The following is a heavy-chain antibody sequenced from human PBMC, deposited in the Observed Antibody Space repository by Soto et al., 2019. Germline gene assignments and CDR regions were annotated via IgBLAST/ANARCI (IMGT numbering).Heavy chain of an antibody. CDR3: AKGDVDTSRAMAFDY. CDR1: GFTFSSYG. V-gene: IGHV3-30*18. Sequence: QVQLVESGGGVVQPGRSLRLSCAASGFTFSSYGMHWVRQAPGKGLEWVAVISYDGSNKYYADSVKGRFTISRDNSKNTLYVQMNSLRADDTAVYYCAKGDVDTSRAMAFDYWGQGTLVTVSS. CDR2: ISYDGSNK. J-gene: IGHJ4*02. D-gene: IGHD5-18*01.